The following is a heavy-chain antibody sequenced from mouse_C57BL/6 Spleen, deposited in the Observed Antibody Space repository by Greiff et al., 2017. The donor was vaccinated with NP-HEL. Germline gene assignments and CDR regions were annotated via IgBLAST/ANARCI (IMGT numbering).Heavy chain of an antibody. CDR1: GYTFTSYW. D-gene: IGHD1-1*01. CDR3: ARRVDYYGSSYGNY. J-gene: IGHJ2*01. V-gene: IGHV1-55*01. Sequence: VQLQQPGAELVKPGASVKMSCKASGYTFTSYWITWVKQRPGQGLEWIGDIYPGSGSTNYNEKFKSKATLTVDTSSSTAYMQLSSLTSEDSAVYYCARRVDYYGSSYGNYWGQGTTLTVSS. CDR2: IYPGSGST.